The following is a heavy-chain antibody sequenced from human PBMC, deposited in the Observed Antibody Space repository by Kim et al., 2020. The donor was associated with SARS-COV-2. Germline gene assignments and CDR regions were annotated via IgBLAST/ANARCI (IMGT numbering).Heavy chain of an antibody. CDR3: ARDRDWNNPRDVDY. J-gene: IGHJ4*02. CDR1: GFNFSYYS. V-gene: IGHV3-7*03. D-gene: IGHD1-1*01. CDR2: INQDGSRT. Sequence: GGSLRLSCGGSGFNFSYYSMFWVRQAPGKGLEWVAHINQDGSRTHYVESVKGRFTLFKDNARTPMDLQMNGLTVEDTAMYFCARDRDWNNPRDVDYWGQG.